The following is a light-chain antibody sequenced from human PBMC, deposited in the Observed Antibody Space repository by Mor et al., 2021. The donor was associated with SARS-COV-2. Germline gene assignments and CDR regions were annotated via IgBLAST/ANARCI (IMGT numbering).Light chain of an antibody. CDR2: DAS. CDR1: QSLTSNS. V-gene: IGKV3-20*01. CDR3: HQFGSSVFS. J-gene: IGKJ2*01. Sequence: CGASQSLTSNSLAWYQQKPGQPPRLLIFDASSRPTGIPDRFSVSGSGTDFTLTISRVEPEDFAVYHCHQFGSSVFSFGQG.